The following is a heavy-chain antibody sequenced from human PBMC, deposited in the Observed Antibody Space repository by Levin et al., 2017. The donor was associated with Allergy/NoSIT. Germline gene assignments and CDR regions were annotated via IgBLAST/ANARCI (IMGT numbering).Heavy chain of an antibody. CDR2: ISGSGTNT. CDR3: RIYDFWSPNDDPFDI. Sequence: TGGSLRLSCAASGLTFSTFDMSWVRQAPGKGLEWVSGISGSGTNTFYADSVKGRFTISRDNSKNTLYFQLNSLRAEDTAVYYCRIYDFWSPNDDPFDIWGPGTKVTVSS. D-gene: IGHD3-3*01. V-gene: IGHV3-23*01. CDR1: GLTFSTFD. J-gene: IGHJ3*02.